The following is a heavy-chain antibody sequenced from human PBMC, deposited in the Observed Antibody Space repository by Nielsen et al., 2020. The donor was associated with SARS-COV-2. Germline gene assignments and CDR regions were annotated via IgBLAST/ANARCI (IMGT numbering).Heavy chain of an antibody. CDR2: MNKDGSEK. V-gene: IGHV3-7*03. CDR3: ATLAAADIYYYYGMDV. D-gene: IGHD6-13*01. J-gene: IGHJ6*02. Sequence: GGSLRLSCAASGFTFSNDWMSWVRQAPGKGLEWVANMNKDGSEKHYVDSVKGRFTISRDNAKNSLYLQMNSLRAEDTALYYCATLAAADIYYYYGMDVWGQGTTVTVSS. CDR1: GFTFSNDW.